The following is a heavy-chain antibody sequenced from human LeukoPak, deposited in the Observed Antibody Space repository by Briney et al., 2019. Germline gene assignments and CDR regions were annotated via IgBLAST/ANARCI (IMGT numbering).Heavy chain of an antibody. CDR3: ATEACSGGSCYHPYYYYGMAV. J-gene: IGHJ6*02. CDR2: FDPEDDET. Sequence: ASVKVSCKVSGYTLTELSMHWVRQAPGKGLEWRGGFDPEDDETIYAQKFQGRVTMTEDTSTDTAYMELSSLRSEDTAVYYCATEACSGGSCYHPYYYYGMAVWGQGTTVTVSS. CDR1: GYTLTELS. D-gene: IGHD2-15*01. V-gene: IGHV1-24*01.